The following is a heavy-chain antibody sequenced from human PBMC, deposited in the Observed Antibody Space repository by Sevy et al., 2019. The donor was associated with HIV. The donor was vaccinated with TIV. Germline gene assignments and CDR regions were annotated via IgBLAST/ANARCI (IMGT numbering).Heavy chain of an antibody. J-gene: IGHJ6*02. CDR3: AAGGLSNWYRYYYGMDV. V-gene: IGHV1-8*01. D-gene: IGHD1-1*01. CDR1: GYTFTSYD. CDR2: MNPNRGNT. Sequence: ASVKVSCKASGYTFTSYDINWVRQATGQGLEWMGWMNPNRGNTGYAQKFQGRVTMTRNTSISTAYMGLSSLRSEDTAVYYCAAGGLSNWYRYYYGMDVWGQGTTVTVSS.